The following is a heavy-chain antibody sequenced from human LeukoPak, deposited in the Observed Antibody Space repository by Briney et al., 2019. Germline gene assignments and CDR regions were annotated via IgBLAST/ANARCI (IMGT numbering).Heavy chain of an antibody. CDR3: ARARGSGMLTGYYDFDY. V-gene: IGHV3-73*01. Sequence: GGSLRLSCAASGFTFSDSTIHWVRQASGKGLEWVGGVRNKLNSYATEYAASVKGRFTISRDDSKNMAYLQMNSLRAEDTAVYYCARARGSGMLTGYYDFDYWGQGTLVTVSS. D-gene: IGHD3-9*01. CDR2: VRNKLNSYAT. J-gene: IGHJ4*02. CDR1: GFTFSDST.